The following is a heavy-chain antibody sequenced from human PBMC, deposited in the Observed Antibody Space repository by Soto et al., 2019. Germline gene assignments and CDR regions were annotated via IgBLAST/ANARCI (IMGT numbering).Heavy chain of an antibody. Sequence: SVKVSCKTSGFTFSNSAVQWVRQARGQRLEWIGWIGVARGNTNYAQKLQGRVTISRDMSTNTAYMELSSLRSEDTAVYYCAAEVYSGGDCCHFDYWGQGTLVTVSS. CDR1: GFTFSNSA. CDR2: IGVARGNT. V-gene: IGHV1-58*01. D-gene: IGHD2-21*02. CDR3: AAEVYSGGDCCHFDY. J-gene: IGHJ4*02.